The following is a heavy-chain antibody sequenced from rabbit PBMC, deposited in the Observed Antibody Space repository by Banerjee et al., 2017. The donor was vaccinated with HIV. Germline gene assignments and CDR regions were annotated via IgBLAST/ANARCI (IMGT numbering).Heavy chain of an antibody. CDR3: ARAVSSGWGGFFNL. D-gene: IGHD4-1*01. J-gene: IGHJ4*01. CDR1: GFSFSSGLP. Sequence: QEQLVGSGGGLVKPGASLTLTCKTSGFSFSSGLPMCWVRQAPGKGLEWIASIDTGDGRTYYASWVNGRFTVSLDNAQNTVFLQMTSLTVADTATYFCARAVSSGWGGFFNLWGPGTLVTVS. V-gene: IGHV1S47*01. CDR2: IDTGDGRT.